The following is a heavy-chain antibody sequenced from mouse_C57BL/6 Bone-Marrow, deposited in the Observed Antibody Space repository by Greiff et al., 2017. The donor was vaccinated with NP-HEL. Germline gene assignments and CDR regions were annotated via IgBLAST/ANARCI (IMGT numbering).Heavy chain of an antibody. D-gene: IGHD3-2*02. J-gene: IGHJ4*01. CDR1: GFNIKNTY. V-gene: IGHV14-3*01. CDR3: ASAQATWDYAMDY. CDR2: IDPANGNT. Sequence: VHVKQSVAELVRPGASVKLSCTASGFNIKNTYMHWVKQRPEQGLEWIGRIDPANGNTKYAPKFQGKATITADTSSNTAYLQLSSLTSEDTAIYYCASAQATWDYAMDYWGQGTSVTVSS.